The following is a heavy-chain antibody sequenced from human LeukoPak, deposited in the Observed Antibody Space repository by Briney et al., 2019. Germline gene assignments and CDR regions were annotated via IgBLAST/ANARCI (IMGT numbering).Heavy chain of an antibody. V-gene: IGHV3-21*01. CDR1: GFTFNNYN. CDR2: ISDSSSYI. D-gene: IGHD1-26*01. J-gene: IGHJ4*02. CDR3: ARADLSGSYFHPHFLDY. Sequence: KPGGSLRLSCAASGFTFNNYNMNWVRQAPGKGLEWVSSISDSSSYIYYADSVRGRFTISRDNAKNSLYLQMNSLRAEDTAMYYCARADLSGSYFHPHFLDYWGQGTLVTVSS.